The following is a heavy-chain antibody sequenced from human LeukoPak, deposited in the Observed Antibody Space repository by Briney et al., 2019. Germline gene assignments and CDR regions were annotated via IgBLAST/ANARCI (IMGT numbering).Heavy chain of an antibody. V-gene: IGHV1-18*01. CDR2: ISAYNGNT. J-gene: IGHJ5*02. CDR3: ARDGEMATIRSNWFDP. CDR1: GYTFTSYG. D-gene: IGHD5-24*01. Sequence: ASVKVSCKASGYTFTSYGISWVRQVPGQGLEWMGWISAYNGNTNYAQKLQGRVTMTTDTSTSTAYMELRSLRSDDTAVYYCARDGEMATIRSNWFDPWGRGTLVTVSS.